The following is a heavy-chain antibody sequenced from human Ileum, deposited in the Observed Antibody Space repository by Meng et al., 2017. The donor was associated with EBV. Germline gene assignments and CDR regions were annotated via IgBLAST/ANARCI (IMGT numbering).Heavy chain of an antibody. CDR2: INTNTGNP. Sequence: QVKLVQAGVEFKKLGASVRVSCKASGYTFINYAMNWVRQAPGQGLEWMGWINTNTGNPTYAQGFTRRFVFSLDTSFRTAYLQISSLKAEDTAVYYCAGVAPSGYRYFDYWGQGTLVTVSS. CDR3: AGVAPSGYRYFDY. J-gene: IGHJ4*02. D-gene: IGHD3-3*01. V-gene: IGHV7-4-1*02. CDR1: GYTFINYA.